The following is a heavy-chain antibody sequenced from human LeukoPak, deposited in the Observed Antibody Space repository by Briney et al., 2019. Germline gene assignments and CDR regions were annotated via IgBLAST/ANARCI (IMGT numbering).Heavy chain of an antibody. CDR2: IFYSGST. CDR1: GGSISSSSYY. CDR3: ARGGPPGYYYDYYMDV. V-gene: IGHV4-39*07. Sequence: PSETLSLTCTVSGGSISSSSYYWGWIRQPPGTGLEWIGSIFYSGSTYYNPSLKSRVTISVDTSKNQFSLKMSSVTAADTAVYFCARGGPPGYYYDYYMDVWGKGTTVTISS. J-gene: IGHJ6*03.